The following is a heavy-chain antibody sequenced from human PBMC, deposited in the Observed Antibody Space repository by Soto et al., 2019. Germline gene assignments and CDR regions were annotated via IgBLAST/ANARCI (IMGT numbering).Heavy chain of an antibody. CDR1: GFTFNTYG. CDR2: IWYDGSIK. CDR3: ARIDCTGNNCNPYYHYGMDV. V-gene: IGHV3-33*01. Sequence: GGSLRLSCAASGFTFNTYGMHWVRQIPGKGLQWVAIIWYDGSIKYYADSVKGRFTISRDNSKNTLYLQMNSLRDEDTAVYYCARIDCTGNNCNPYYHYGMDVWGQGTTVTVSS. D-gene: IGHD2-8*02. J-gene: IGHJ6*02.